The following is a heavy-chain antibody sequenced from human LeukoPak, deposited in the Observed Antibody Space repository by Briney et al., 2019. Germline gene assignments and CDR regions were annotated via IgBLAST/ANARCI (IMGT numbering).Heavy chain of an antibody. Sequence: ASVKVSCKATSYISWVRQDPGQGLEWMGWIGSYAGDTYYAQKFQGRVTVTTDTSSSTAYMELRSLRSDDTAVYYCARDFWNFDDSRGYYRDFDSWGQGTLVTVSS. D-gene: IGHD3-22*01. CDR2: IGSYAGDT. J-gene: IGHJ5*01. CDR1: TSY. V-gene: IGHV1-18*01. CDR3: ARDFWNFDDSRGYYRDFDS.